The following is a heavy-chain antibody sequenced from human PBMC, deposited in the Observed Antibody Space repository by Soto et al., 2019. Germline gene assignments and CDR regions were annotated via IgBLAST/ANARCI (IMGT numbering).Heavy chain of an antibody. CDR3: ATSSSPHLGMDV. Sequence: QVQLVESGGGVVQPGRSLRLSCAASGFTFSSYGMHWVRQAPGKGLEWVAVIWYDGSNKYYADSVKGRFTISRDNSKNTLDLQMNSLRAEDTAVYYCATSSSPHLGMDVWGQGTTVTVSS. D-gene: IGHD6-6*01. V-gene: IGHV3-33*01. CDR2: IWYDGSNK. J-gene: IGHJ6*02. CDR1: GFTFSSYG.